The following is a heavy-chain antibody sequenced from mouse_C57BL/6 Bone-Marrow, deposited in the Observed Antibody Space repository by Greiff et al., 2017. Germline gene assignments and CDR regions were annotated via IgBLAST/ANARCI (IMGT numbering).Heavy chain of an antibody. CDR1: GYTFTSYG. CDR3: ARSWVYAMDY. J-gene: IGHJ4*01. D-gene: IGHD4-1*01. CDR2: IYPRSGNT. Sequence: VQLQQSGAELARPGASVKLSCKASGYTFTSYGISWVKQSTGQGLEWIGEIYPRSGNTYYNEKFKGKATLTADKSSSTAYMELRSLTSEDSAVYVCARSWVYAMDYWGQGTSVTVSS. V-gene: IGHV1-81*01.